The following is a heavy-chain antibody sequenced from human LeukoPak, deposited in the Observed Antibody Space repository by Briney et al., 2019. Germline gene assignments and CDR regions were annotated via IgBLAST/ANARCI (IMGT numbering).Heavy chain of an antibody. D-gene: IGHD3-22*01. V-gene: IGHV1-46*01. J-gene: IGHJ3*02. CDR3: AREDTMIVVGVLARAFDI. CDR1: GYTFTSYY. CDR2: INPSGGST. Sequence: ASVKVSCKASGYTFTSYYMHWVRQAPGQGLEWMGIINPSGGSTSYAQKFQGRVTMTRDTSTSTVYMELSSLRSEDTAVYYCAREDTMIVVGVLARAFDIWGQGTMVTVSS.